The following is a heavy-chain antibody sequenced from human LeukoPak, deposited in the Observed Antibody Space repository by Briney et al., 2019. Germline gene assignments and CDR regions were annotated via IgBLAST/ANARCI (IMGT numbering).Heavy chain of an antibody. Sequence: KPSETLSLTCAVYGGSFSGYYWSWIRQPPGKGLGWIGESNHSGSTNYNPSLKSRVTISVDTSKNQFSLKLSSVTAADTAVYYCARIIRFSPVFDYWGQGTLVTVSS. CDR3: ARIIRFSPVFDY. CDR2: SNHSGST. J-gene: IGHJ4*02. D-gene: IGHD3-3*01. CDR1: GGSFSGYY. V-gene: IGHV4-34*01.